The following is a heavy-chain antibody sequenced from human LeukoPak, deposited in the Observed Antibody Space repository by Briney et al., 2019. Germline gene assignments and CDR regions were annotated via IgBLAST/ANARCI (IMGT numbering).Heavy chain of an antibody. CDR2: VGPEDGET. Sequence: GASVKVSCKVSGYTFTDYYMHWAQQAPGKGLEWMGLVGPEDGETIYAEKFQGRVTITRNTSISTAYMELSSLRSEDTAVYYCARGHGGKFRPQRVYYYMDVWGKGTTVTVSS. J-gene: IGHJ6*03. CDR1: GYTFTDYY. V-gene: IGHV1-69-2*01. CDR3: ARGHGGKFRPQRVYYYMDV. D-gene: IGHD3-10*01.